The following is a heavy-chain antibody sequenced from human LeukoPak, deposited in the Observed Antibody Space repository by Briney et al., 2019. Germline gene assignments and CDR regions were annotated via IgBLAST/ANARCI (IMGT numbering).Heavy chain of an antibody. D-gene: IGHD6-19*01. J-gene: IGHJ4*02. CDR3: ARDEGSGWYDY. V-gene: IGHV1-2*02. CDR2: INPNSGGT. CDR1: GYTFTGYY. Sequence: ASVKISCKASGYTFTGYYMHWVRQAPGQGLEWMGWINPNSGGTNYAQKFQGRVTMTRDTSISPAYMELSRLRSDDTAVYYCARDEGSGWYDYWGQGTLVTVSS.